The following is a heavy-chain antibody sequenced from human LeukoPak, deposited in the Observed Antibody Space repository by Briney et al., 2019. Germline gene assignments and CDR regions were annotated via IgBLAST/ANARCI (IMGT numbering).Heavy chain of an antibody. D-gene: IGHD6-13*01. J-gene: IGHJ4*02. CDR2: INHSGST. V-gene: IGHV4-34*01. Sequence: SETLSLTCAVYGGSFSGYCWSWIRQPPGKGLEWIGEINHSGSTNYNPSLKSRVTISVDTSKNQFSLKLSSVTAADTAVYYCARDRAAAVDYWGQGTLVTVSS. CDR3: ARDRAAAVDY. CDR1: GGSFSGYC.